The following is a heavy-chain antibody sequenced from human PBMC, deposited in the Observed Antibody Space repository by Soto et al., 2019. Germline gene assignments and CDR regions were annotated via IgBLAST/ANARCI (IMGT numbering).Heavy chain of an antibody. CDR3: ATIPSGQWLVAQFDY. J-gene: IGHJ4*02. CDR1: GYTLTELS. V-gene: IGHV1-24*01. Sequence: ASMKVSCKVSGYTLTELSMHWVRQAPGKGLEWMGGFDPEDGETIYAQKFQGRVTMTEDTSTDTAYMELSSLRSEDTAVYYCATIPSGQWLVAQFDYWGQGTLVTVSS. CDR2: FDPEDGET. D-gene: IGHD6-19*01.